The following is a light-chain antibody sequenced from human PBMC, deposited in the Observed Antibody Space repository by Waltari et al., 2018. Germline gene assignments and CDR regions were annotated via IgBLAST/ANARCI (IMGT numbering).Light chain of an antibody. CDR1: KSVSSN. CDR3: QQYNNWPGT. Sequence: EIVMTQYPATLSVSPGERATLSCRASKSVSSNLAWYQQKPGQAPRLLIYGASTRATGIPARFSGSGSGTEFTLTISSLQSEDFAVYYCQQYNNWPGTFGQGTKLEIK. CDR2: GAS. J-gene: IGKJ2*01. V-gene: IGKV3-15*01.